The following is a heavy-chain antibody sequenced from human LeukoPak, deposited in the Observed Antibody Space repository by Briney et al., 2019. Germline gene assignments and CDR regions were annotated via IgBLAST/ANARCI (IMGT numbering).Heavy chain of an antibody. D-gene: IGHD6-19*01. CDR1: GASISNYY. Sequence: SETLSLTCTVSGASISNYYWSWIRQPPGKGLEWIGEINHSGSTNYNPSLKSRVTISVDTSKNQFSLKLSSVTAADTAVYYCARGIIAVAGTFAFDIWGQGTMVTVSS. CDR3: ARGIIAVAGTFAFDI. V-gene: IGHV4-34*01. CDR2: INHSGST. J-gene: IGHJ3*02.